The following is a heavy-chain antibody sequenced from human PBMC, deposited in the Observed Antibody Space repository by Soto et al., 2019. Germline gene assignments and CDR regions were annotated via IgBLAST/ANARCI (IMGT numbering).Heavy chain of an antibody. CDR1: GFTFSSYA. D-gene: IGHD6-6*01. CDR2: ISGCGGST. V-gene: IGHV3-23*01. CDR3: ALAARRWDYFDY. J-gene: IGHJ4*02. Sequence: EVQLLESGGGLVQPGGSLRLSCAASGFTFSSYAMSWVRQAPGKGLEWVSAISGCGGSTYYADSVKGRFTISRDNSKNTLYLQMNSLRAEDTAVYYCALAARRWDYFDYWGQGTLVTVSS.